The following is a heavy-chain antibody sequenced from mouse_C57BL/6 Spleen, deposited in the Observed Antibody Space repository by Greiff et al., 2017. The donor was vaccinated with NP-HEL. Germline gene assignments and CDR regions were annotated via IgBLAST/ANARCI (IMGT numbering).Heavy chain of an antibody. D-gene: IGHD3-2*02. CDR1: GFTFSDYY. V-gene: IGHV5-16*01. CDR3: ARADSSGYVVFAY. Sequence: EVKLVESEGGLVQPGSSMKLSCTASGFTFSDYYMAWVRQVPEKGLEWVANINYDGSSTYYLDSLKSRFIISRDNAKNILYLQMSSLKSEDTATYYCARADSSGYVVFAYWGQGTLVTVSA. CDR2: INYDGSST. J-gene: IGHJ3*01.